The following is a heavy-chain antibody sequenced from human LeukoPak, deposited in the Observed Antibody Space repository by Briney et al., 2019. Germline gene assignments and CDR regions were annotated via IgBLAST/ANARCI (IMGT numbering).Heavy chain of an antibody. CDR3: ARRPDYYYYGMDV. Sequence: GGSLRLSCAASGFTFSSYAMSWVRQAPGKGLEWVSAISGSGGSTYYADSVKGRFTIPRDNSKNTLYLQMNSLRAEDTAVYYCARRPDYYYYGMDVWGQGTTVTVSS. CDR1: GFTFSSYA. J-gene: IGHJ6*02. V-gene: IGHV3-23*01. CDR2: ISGSGGST.